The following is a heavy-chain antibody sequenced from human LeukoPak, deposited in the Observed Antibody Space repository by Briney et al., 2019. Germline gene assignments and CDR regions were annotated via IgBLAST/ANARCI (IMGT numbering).Heavy chain of an antibody. CDR3: ARHWGTTVTTTDY. Sequence: PSETLSLTCTVSGGSISSSSYYWGWIRQPPGKGLEWIGSIYYSGSTYYNPSLKSRVTISVDTSKNQFSLKLSSVTAADTAVYYCARHWGTTVTTTDYWGQGTLVTVSS. CDR2: IYYSGST. J-gene: IGHJ4*02. D-gene: IGHD4-17*01. V-gene: IGHV4-39*01. CDR1: GGSISSSSYY.